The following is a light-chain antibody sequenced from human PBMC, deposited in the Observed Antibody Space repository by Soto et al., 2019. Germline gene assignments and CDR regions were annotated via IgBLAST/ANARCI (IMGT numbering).Light chain of an antibody. CDR3: TSYAGSNKI. V-gene: IGLV2-8*01. CDR1: SSDVGGYDY. CDR2: EVT. Sequence: SALTQPPSASGSPGQSVTISCTGTSSDVGGYDYVSWYQQYPGKAPKLIIYEVTKRPSGVPDRFSGSKSGNTASLTVSGLQAEDEADYYCTSYAGSNKIFGGGTQLTVL. J-gene: IGLJ2*01.